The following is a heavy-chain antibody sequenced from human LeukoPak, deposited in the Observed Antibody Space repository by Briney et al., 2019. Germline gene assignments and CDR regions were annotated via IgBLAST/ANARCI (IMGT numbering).Heavy chain of an antibody. CDR3: ATAVSVAGDS. D-gene: IGHD6-19*01. CDR2: IKPDGSET. J-gene: IGHJ5*01. Sequence: GGSLRLSCAASGFIFSTNWMSWFRQVPGKGLEWVAHIKPDGSETYYVDSVKGRFTISRDNAKNSLYLQMYSLRADDTAVYYCATAVSVAGDSWGQGTLVTVSS. CDR1: GFIFSTNW. V-gene: IGHV3-7*01.